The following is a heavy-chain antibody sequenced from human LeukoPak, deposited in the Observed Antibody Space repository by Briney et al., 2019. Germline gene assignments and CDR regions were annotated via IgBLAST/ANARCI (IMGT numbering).Heavy chain of an antibody. CDR2: IYPGDSDT. J-gene: IGHJ4*02. D-gene: IGHD3-10*01. V-gene: IGHV5-51*01. CDR1: GYSFTTYW. CDR3: ARRSTYGSGTNYLFDY. Sequence: GEALKISCRGSGYSFTTYWIGWVRQMPGKGLEWMGIIYPGDSDTRYSPSFQGQITISADKSISTAYLQWSSLKASDTAMYYCARRSTYGSGTNYLFDYWGQGTLVTVSS.